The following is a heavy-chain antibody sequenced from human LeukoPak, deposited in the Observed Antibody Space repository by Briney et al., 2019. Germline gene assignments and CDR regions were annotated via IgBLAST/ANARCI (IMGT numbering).Heavy chain of an antibody. J-gene: IGHJ4*02. CDR1: GFTFSSYA. V-gene: IGHV3-23*01. D-gene: IGHD2-2*01. CDR3: ARDHGYQGYYFDY. CDR2: MRGSGAGT. Sequence: GVSLRLSCAASGFTFSSYAMSWVRGAPGKGLEWVSRMRGSGAGTYYADSVKGRFTISRDNSKNTLYLQMNSLRAEDTAVYYCARDHGYQGYYFDYWGQGTLVTVSS.